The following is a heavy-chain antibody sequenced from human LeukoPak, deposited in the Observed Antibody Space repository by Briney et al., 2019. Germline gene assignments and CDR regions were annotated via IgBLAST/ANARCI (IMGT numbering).Heavy chain of an antibody. Sequence: GGSLRLSCAASGFTFSSSAMSWVRQAPGKGLEWVSAISNNGGYTYYADSVQGRFTISRDNSKSTLCLQMNSLRAEDTAVYYCARDPSSGWKEGNWFDPWGQGTLVTVSS. CDR1: GFTFSSSA. V-gene: IGHV3-23*01. CDR3: ARDPSSGWKEGNWFDP. J-gene: IGHJ5*02. CDR2: ISNNGGYT. D-gene: IGHD6-19*01.